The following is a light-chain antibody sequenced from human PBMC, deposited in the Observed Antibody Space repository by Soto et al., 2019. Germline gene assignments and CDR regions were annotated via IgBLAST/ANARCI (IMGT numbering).Light chain of an antibody. CDR3: QQSSSTPRT. CDR2: AAS. J-gene: IGKJ4*01. CDR1: QIINNRL. V-gene: IGKV1-39*01. Sequence: DMRMTQSPASLSASVGDTVTIICGASQIINNRLLNWYQQKPGEAPKLLIYAASSLQPGVPSTFSGSGSGTEFTLTISSLQRDDVATYYCQQSSSTPRTFGGGTKVEIK.